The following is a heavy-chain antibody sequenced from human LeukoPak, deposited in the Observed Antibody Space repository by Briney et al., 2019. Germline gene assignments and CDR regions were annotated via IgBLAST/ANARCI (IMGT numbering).Heavy chain of an antibody. Sequence: PSETLSLTCTVSGGSIASGNYYWNWIRQPAGKGLEWIGRIYIRGSTNYNPSLESRVTISIDTSKNQFYLKLTSVAAADTAVYYCAKGVSEFDPWGQGTLVTVSS. J-gene: IGHJ5*02. CDR1: GGSIASGNYY. CDR3: AKGVSEFDP. V-gene: IGHV4-61*02. CDR2: IYIRGST.